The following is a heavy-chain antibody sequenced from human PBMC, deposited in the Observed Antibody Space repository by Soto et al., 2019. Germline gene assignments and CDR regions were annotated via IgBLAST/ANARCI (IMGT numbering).Heavy chain of an antibody. CDR1: AGSISSYY. Sequence: SETLSLTCTVSAGSISSYYWSWIRQPAGKGLEWIGRIYTSGSTNYNPSLKSRVTMSVDTSKNQFSLKLSSVTAADTAVYYCAREFKFPRWELLRYSDYWGQGTLVTVSS. J-gene: IGHJ4*02. CDR3: AREFKFPRWELLRYSDY. CDR2: IYTSGST. V-gene: IGHV4-4*07. D-gene: IGHD1-26*01.